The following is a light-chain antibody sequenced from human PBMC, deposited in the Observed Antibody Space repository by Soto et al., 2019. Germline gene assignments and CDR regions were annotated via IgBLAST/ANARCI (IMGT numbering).Light chain of an antibody. CDR1: SSNIGSNS. Sequence: QAVVTQPPSASGTPGQRVTISCSGSSSNIGSNSVNWYQQIPGTAPKLLIYSNNQRPSGVPDRFSGSKSGTSASLAISGLQSEDEADYYCATWDDSLNGWVFGGGTKVTVL. V-gene: IGLV1-44*01. CDR2: SNN. J-gene: IGLJ3*02. CDR3: ATWDDSLNGWV.